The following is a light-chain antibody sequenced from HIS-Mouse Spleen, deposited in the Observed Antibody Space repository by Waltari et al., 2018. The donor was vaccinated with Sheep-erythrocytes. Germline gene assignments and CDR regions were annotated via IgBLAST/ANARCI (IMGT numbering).Light chain of an antibody. CDR3: QQRSNWYT. CDR2: DAS. V-gene: IGKV3-11*01. CDR1: QSVSSH. J-gene: IGKJ2*01. Sequence: EIVLTQSPATLSLSPGERATLSCRASQSVSSHLAWYHQKPGQAPRLLIYDASNRATGIPARFSGSGSGTDFTLTISSLEPEDFAVYYCQQRSNWYTFGQGTKLEIK.